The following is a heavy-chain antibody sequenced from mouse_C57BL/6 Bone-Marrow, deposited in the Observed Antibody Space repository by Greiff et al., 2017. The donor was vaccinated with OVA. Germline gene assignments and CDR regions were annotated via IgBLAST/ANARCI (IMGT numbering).Heavy chain of an antibody. V-gene: IGHV5-6*01. Sequence: EVQVVESGGDLVKPGGSLKLSCAASGFTFSSYGMSWVRQTPDKRLEWVATISSGGSYTYYPDSVKGRFTISRDNAKNTLYLQMSSLKSEDTAMYYCARDLDWAFDYWGQGTTLTVSS. D-gene: IGHD4-1*01. J-gene: IGHJ2*01. CDR3: ARDLDWAFDY. CDR2: ISSGGSYT. CDR1: GFTFSSYG.